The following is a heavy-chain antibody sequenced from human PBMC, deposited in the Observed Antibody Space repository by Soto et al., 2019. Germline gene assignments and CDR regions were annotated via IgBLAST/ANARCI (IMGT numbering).Heavy chain of an antibody. V-gene: IGHV3-21*06. CDR1: GFTSSSYW. CDR2: ISGSGGST. D-gene: IGHD6-13*01. Sequence: GGSLRLSCAVSGFTSSSYWMHWVRQAPGKELEWVSAISGSGGSTYYADSVKGRFTISRDNAKSSLYLQMNSLRAEDTAVYYCARIGYSSSCFDYWGQGTLVTVSS. J-gene: IGHJ4*02. CDR3: ARIGYSSSCFDY.